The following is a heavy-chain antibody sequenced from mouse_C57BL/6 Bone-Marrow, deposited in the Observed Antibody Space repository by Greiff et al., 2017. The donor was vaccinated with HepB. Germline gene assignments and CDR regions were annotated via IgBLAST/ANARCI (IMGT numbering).Heavy chain of an antibody. Sequence: VQLQQSGPELVKPGASVKIPCKASGYTFTDYNMDWVKQSHGKSLEWIGDINPNNGGTIYNQKFKGKATLTVDKSSSTAYMELRSLTSEDTAVYYCARDYSNYETAWFAYWGQGTLVTVSA. J-gene: IGHJ3*01. CDR1: GYTFTDYN. V-gene: IGHV1-18*01. D-gene: IGHD2-5*01. CDR3: ARDYSNYETAWFAY. CDR2: INPNNGGT.